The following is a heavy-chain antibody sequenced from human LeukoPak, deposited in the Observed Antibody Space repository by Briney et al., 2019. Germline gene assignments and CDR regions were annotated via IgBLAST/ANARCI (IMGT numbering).Heavy chain of an antibody. D-gene: IGHD3-3*01. CDR3: AKDPAFWSGYPPRGPFFDY. J-gene: IGHJ4*02. Sequence: QPGGSLRLSCAASGFTFSSYAMSWVRQAPGKGLEWVSAISGSGGSTYYADSVKGRFTISRDNSKNTLYLQMNSLRAEDTAVYYCAKDPAFWSGYPPRGPFFDYWGQGTLVTVSS. V-gene: IGHV3-23*01. CDR2: ISGSGGST. CDR1: GFTFSSYA.